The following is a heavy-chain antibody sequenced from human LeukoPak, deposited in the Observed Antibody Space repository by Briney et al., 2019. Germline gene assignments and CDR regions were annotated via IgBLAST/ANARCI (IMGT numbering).Heavy chain of an antibody. CDR2: VSGSGAHT. CDR3: ARVPRGYSYGSRFDY. D-gene: IGHD5-18*01. CDR1: GFTFSSYA. V-gene: IGHV3-23*01. Sequence: GGSLRLSCAASGFTFSSYAMTWVRQAPGKGLQWVSAVSGSGAHTYYADSVKGRFTISRDNSKNTLYLQMNSLRAEDTAVYYCARVPRGYSYGSRFDYWGQGTLVTVSS. J-gene: IGHJ4*02.